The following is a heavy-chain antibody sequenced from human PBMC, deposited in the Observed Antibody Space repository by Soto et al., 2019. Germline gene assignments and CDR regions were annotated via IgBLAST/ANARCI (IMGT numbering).Heavy chain of an antibody. V-gene: IGHV4-59*01. D-gene: IGHD3-22*01. CDR3: ARDRGSHYDSSGYSYYYYYYGMDV. Sequence: KPSETLSLTCTVSGGSISSYYWSWIRQPPGKGLEWIGYIYYSGSTNYNPSLKSRVTISVDTSKNQFSLKLSSVTAADTAVYYCARDRGSHYDSSGYSYYYYYYGMDVWGQGTTVTVSS. J-gene: IGHJ6*02. CDR2: IYYSGST. CDR1: GGSISSYY.